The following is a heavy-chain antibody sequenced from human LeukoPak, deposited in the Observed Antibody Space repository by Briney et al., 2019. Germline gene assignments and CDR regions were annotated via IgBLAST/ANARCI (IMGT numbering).Heavy chain of an antibody. CDR1: GHTSTRYY. Sequence: ASVKVSCKVSGHTSTRYYMHWVRQAPGQGLEWMGIINPSGGSTSYAQKFQGRVTMTRDTSTSTVSMELSSLRSEDTAVYYCVEWKPGMDVWGQGTTVTVSS. CDR2: INPSGGST. J-gene: IGHJ6*02. V-gene: IGHV1-46*01. D-gene: IGHD3-3*01. CDR3: VEWKPGMDV.